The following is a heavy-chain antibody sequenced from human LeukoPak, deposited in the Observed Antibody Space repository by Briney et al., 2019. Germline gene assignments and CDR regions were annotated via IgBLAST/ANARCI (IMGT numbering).Heavy chain of an antibody. CDR1: GFTFSSYW. D-gene: IGHD3-10*01. V-gene: IGHV3-7*01. CDR2: IKQDGSVK. CDR3: ARGFYYYGSGNLEWLFDY. J-gene: IGHJ4*02. Sequence: SGGSLRLSCAASGFTFSSYWMSWVRQAPGKGLEWVANIKQDGSVKYYVDSVKGRFTISRDNAKNSLYLQMNSLRAEDTAVYYCARGFYYYGSGNLEWLFDYWGQGTLVTVSS.